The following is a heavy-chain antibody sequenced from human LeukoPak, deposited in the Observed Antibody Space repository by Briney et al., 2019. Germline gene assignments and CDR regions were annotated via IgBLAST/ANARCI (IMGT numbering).Heavy chain of an antibody. V-gene: IGHV3-15*01. CDR1: GFTLNNAW. CDR2: IKRETDGGTI. D-gene: IGHD5-18*01. CDR3: AKDPDKIQLWFYFDY. J-gene: IGHJ4*02. Sequence: GGSLRLSCAASGFTLNNAWMSWVRQAPGKGLEWLGRIKRETDGGTIDYAAPVKGRFTISRDDSRNTLYLQMDSLKIEDTAVYYCAKDPDKIQLWFYFDYWGQGTLVTVSS.